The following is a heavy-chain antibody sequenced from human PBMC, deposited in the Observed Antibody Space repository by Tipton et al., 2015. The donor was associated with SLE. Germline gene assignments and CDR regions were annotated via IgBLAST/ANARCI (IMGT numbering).Heavy chain of an antibody. Sequence: TLSLTCTVSGGSISRIGYYWSWIRQHPGKGLEWIGYIYHTGSTYCNPSLESRLTISIDTSKNQFSLRLTSMTPADTALYYCARARRTTSSHFDYWGQGTLVTVSS. V-gene: IGHV4-31*03. CDR1: GGSISRIGYY. CDR3: ARARRTTSSHFDY. D-gene: IGHD1-14*01. J-gene: IGHJ4*02. CDR2: IYHTGST.